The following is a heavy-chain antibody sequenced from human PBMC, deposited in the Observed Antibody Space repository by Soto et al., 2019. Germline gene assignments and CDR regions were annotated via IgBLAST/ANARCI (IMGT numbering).Heavy chain of an antibody. J-gene: IGHJ4*02. CDR2: VYSSGYT. V-gene: IGHV4-59*01. D-gene: IGHD3-22*01. CDR3: ARGSSNDRSFGFDY. Sequence: KPSETLSLTCTVSGGSISSYYWNWIRQPPGKGLEWIGYVYSSGYTNYHPSLKTRVTMSVDTSKNQFSLTMSSVSAADTAVYYCARGSSNDRSFGFDYWGQGALVTVSS. CDR1: GGSISSYY.